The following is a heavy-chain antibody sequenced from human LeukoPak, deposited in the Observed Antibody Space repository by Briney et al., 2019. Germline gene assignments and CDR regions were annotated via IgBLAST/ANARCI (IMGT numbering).Heavy chain of an antibody. CDR1: GGSFSGYY. CDR3: ARAAKDCSGGSCYEWFDP. D-gene: IGHD2-15*01. CDR2: INHSGST. J-gene: IGHJ5*02. V-gene: IGHV4-34*01. Sequence: SETLSLTCAVYGGSFSGYYWSWIRQPPGKGLEWIGEINHSGSTNYNPSLMSRVTISVDTSKNQFSLKLSSVTAADTAVYYCARAAKDCSGGSCYEWFDPWGQGTLVTVSS.